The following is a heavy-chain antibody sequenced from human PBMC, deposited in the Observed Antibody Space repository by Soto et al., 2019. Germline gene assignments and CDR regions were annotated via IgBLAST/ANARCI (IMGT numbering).Heavy chain of an antibody. CDR1: GYTFTSYY. J-gene: IGHJ6*04. CDR3: ARGSLPPFRYYYYGMDV. Sequence: ASVKVSCKASGYTFTSYYMHWVRQAPGQGLEWMGIINPSGGSTSYAQKFQGRVTMTRDTSTSTVYMELSSLRSEDTAVYYCARGSLPPFRYYYYGMDVWGKGTTVTVSS. CDR2: INPSGGST. V-gene: IGHV1-46*01.